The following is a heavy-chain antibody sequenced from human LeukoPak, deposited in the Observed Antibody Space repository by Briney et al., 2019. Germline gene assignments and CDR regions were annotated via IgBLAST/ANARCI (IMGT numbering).Heavy chain of an antibody. D-gene: IGHD1-1*01. CDR3: AKTSTGWFDS. CDR1: GFTFSSYS. Sequence: PGGSLRLSCAASGFTFSSYSMNWVRQAPGKGLEWVSGISWDTGNIGYADSVGGRFTISRDNAKNSLYLQMNNLRPEDTALYYCAKTSTGWFDSWGQGTLVTVSS. J-gene: IGHJ5*02. V-gene: IGHV3-9*01. CDR2: ISWDTGNI.